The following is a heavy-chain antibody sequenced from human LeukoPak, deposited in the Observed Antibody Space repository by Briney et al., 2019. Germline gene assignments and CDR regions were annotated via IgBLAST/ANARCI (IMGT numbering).Heavy chain of an antibody. D-gene: IGHD1-26*01. CDR2: ITPIFGTA. V-gene: IGHV1-69*13. Sequence: GASVKVSCKASGGSFSSYANSWVRQAPGQGLEWMGGITPIFGTANYAQKFQGRVTITADESTSTAYMELSSLRSEDTAVYYCANSGSYYQYGFDYWGQGTLVTVSS. CDR1: GGSFSSYA. CDR3: ANSGSYYQYGFDY. J-gene: IGHJ4*02.